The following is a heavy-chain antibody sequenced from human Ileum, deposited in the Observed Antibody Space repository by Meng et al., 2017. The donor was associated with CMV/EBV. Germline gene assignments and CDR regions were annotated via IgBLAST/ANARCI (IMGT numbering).Heavy chain of an antibody. V-gene: IGHV3-23*01. CDR1: GFTFSSYA. Sequence: CAASGFTFSSYAMTWVRQAPGKGLGWVSVISGSGDRTNYADSVKGRFTISRDNPKNTLSLQMNSLRAEDTAVYYCARGKYNWNSISDYWGQGTLVTVSS. J-gene: IGHJ4*02. CDR2: ISGSGDRT. D-gene: IGHD1-7*01. CDR3: ARGKYNWNSISDY.